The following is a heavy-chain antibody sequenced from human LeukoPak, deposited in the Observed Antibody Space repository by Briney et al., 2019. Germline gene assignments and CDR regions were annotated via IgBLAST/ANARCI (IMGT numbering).Heavy chain of an antibody. V-gene: IGHV4-39*02. CDR1: GDSISSGSYY. D-gene: IGHD6-19*01. CDR2: IYYSKNT. CDR3: ARCNQWLVSMDWFDP. J-gene: IGHJ5*02. Sequence: SETLSLTCTVSGDSISSGSYYWGWIRQPPGKGLEWIGSIYYSKNTYYNPSLKSRVNISVDTSKNHFSLKLSSVTAADTAVYYCARCNQWLVSMDWFDPWGQGTLVTVSS.